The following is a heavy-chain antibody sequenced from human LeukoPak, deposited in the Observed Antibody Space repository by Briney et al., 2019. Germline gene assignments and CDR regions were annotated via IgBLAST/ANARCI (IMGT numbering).Heavy chain of an antibody. CDR1: GFSFSSYW. Sequence: GGSLRLSCAASGFSFSSYWMSWVRQAPGKGLEWVANINQDGSDKNYVNSVKGRITISRDNAKDSLYLQMNSLRAEDTALYYCARDVRPFDYWGQGTLLTVSS. CDR3: ARDVRPFDY. D-gene: IGHD3-16*02. V-gene: IGHV3-7*04. J-gene: IGHJ4*02. CDR2: INQDGSDK.